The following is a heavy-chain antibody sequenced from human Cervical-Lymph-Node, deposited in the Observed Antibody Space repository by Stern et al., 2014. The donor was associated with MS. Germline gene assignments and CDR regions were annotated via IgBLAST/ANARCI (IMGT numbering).Heavy chain of an antibody. J-gene: IGHJ3*02. CDR3: ARSSVTTPNAFDI. D-gene: IGHD4-17*01. V-gene: IGHV4-30-2*01. Sequence: VQLVESGSGLVKPSQTLSLTCAVSGGSISSGGYSWSWIRQPPGKGLEWIGYIYHSGSTYYNPSLKSRVTISVDSSKNQFSLKLSSVTAADTAVYYCARSSVTTPNAFDIWGQGTMVTVSS. CDR2: IYHSGST. CDR1: GGSISSGGYS.